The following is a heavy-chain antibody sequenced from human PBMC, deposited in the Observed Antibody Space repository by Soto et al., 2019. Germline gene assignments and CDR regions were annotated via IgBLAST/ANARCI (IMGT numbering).Heavy chain of an antibody. CDR2: ISHSGST. D-gene: IGHD2-2*02. J-gene: IGHJ5*02. CDR3: ARDLVVILPAALHGWLDP. CDR1: GYSISSGYY. Sequence: SETLSLTCAVSGYSISSGYYWGWIRQPPGAGPVWIGTISHSGSTYYNPSLKGRVTISLDTSKNQFSLQLSSVTAADTAVYYCARDLVVILPAALHGWLDPWGQGTLVTVYS. V-gene: IGHV4-38-2*02.